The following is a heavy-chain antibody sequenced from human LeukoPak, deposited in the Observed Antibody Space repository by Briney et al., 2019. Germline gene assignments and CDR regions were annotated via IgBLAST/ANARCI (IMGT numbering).Heavy chain of an antibody. CDR3: AKDSSTVLTPYYFYY. V-gene: IGHV3-30*02. D-gene: IGHD4-23*01. CDR1: GFTFSDYG. CDR2: IRYDGSNK. Sequence: GGSLRLSCAASGFTFSDYGMHWVRQAPGKGLEWVSFIRYDGSNKNYPDSVKGRFAISRDNSKNTLYLQMNSLRAEDTAVYYCAKDSSTVLTPYYFYYWGQGTLVTVSS. J-gene: IGHJ4*02.